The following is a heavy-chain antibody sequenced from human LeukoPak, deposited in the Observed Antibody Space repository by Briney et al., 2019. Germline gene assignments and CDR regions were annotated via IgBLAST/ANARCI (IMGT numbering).Heavy chain of an antibody. V-gene: IGHV3-74*01. J-gene: IGHJ4*02. Sequence: PGGSLRLSCAASGFTFSSYWMHWVRQAPGKGLVWVSHIKTDGSSTNYAESVKGRFTISRDNSKNTVYLQMESLRAEDTAVYFCAKGKGSYCDGDCSSRINDYWGQGTLVTVSS. CDR3: AKGKGSYCDGDCSSRINDY. D-gene: IGHD2-21*02. CDR2: IKTDGSST. CDR1: GFTFSSYW.